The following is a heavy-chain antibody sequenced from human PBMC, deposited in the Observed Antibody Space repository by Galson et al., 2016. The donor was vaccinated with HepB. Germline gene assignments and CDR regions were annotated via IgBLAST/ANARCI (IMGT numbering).Heavy chain of an antibody. CDR3: ACPSGYSSSSEVDY. D-gene: IGHD6-6*01. V-gene: IGHV3-21*01. CDR1: GFTLSTCT. J-gene: IGHJ4*02. Sequence: SLRLSCAASGFTLSTCTMNWVRQAPGKGLEWVSSITSSGTYIYYADSVKGRFTISRDNSKNSLYLHMNSLRAEDTAVYYCACPSGYSSSSEVDYWGQGTLVTVSS. CDR2: ITSSGTYI.